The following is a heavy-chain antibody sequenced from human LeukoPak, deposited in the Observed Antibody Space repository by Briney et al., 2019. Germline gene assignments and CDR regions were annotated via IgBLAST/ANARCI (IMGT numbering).Heavy chain of an antibody. J-gene: IGHJ4*02. D-gene: IGHD3-10*01. V-gene: IGHV4-34*01. CDR2: LNHTGIT. CDR1: GASFSAYY. CDR3: ARRTRFGDFIDY. Sequence: SETLSLTCAVSGASFSAYYWSWIPQPPEEGLEWLGELNHTGITDYNPSLKSRVTISVDTSKNQFSLRLSSVTAADSAVYYCARRTRFGDFIDYWGQGTLVTVSS.